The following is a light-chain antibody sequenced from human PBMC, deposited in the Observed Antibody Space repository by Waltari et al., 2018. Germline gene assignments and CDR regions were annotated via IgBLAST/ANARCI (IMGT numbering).Light chain of an antibody. CDR2: ELF. J-gene: IGLJ1*01. CDR3: NSYTTSSTQV. Sequence: QSALTQPAPVSASPGQSTTLPCPATSSDVGGYNSLSWYQHHPRKPPKRMIHELFNRPSGVSNRFSGSKSGNTASLTISGLQAEDEADYYCNSYTTSSTQVFGTGTKVTVL. CDR1: SSDVGGYNS. V-gene: IGLV2-14*01.